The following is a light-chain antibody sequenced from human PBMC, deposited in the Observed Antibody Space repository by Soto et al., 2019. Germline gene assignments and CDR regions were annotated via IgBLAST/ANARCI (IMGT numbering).Light chain of an antibody. CDR2: DVS. CDR3: QQRHSWPST. J-gene: IGKJ5*01. CDR1: QSVTNY. Sequence: EVVLTQSPATLSLSPGERATLSCRASQSVTNYLAWYQQKPGQAPRLLLYDVSNRATGIPARFSGSGSGTDFTLTISSLEPEDFAIYYCQQRHSWPSTFGQGTRLEIK. V-gene: IGKV3-11*01.